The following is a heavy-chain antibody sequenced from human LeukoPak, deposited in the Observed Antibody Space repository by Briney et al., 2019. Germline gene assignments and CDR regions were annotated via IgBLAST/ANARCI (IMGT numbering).Heavy chain of an antibody. J-gene: IGHJ4*02. CDR3: ASTTRRGGSYGYFDY. Sequence: SETLSLTCTVSGGSISSYYWSWIRQPPGKGLEWIGYIYYSGSTNYNPSLKSRVNISVDTSKNQFSLKLSSVTAADTAVYYCASTTRRGGSYGYFDYWGQGTLVTVSS. V-gene: IGHV4-59*01. CDR2: IYYSGST. D-gene: IGHD2-15*01. CDR1: GGSISSYY.